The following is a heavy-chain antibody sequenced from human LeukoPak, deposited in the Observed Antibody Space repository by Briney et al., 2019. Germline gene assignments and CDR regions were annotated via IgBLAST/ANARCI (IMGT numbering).Heavy chain of an antibody. J-gene: IGHJ5*02. V-gene: IGHV4-38-2*02. CDR1: GYSISSGYY. CDR3: ARENTYYDILTGYNWFDP. Sequence: PSETLSLTCAVSGYSISSGYYWGWLRQPPGKGLEWIGSIYHSGSTYYNPSLKSRVTISVDTSKNQFSLKLSSVTAADTAVYYCARENTYYDILTGYNWFDPWGQGTLVTVSS. CDR2: IYHSGST. D-gene: IGHD3-9*01.